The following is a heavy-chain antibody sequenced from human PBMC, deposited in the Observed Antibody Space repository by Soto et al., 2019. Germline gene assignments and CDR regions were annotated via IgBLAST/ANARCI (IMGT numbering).Heavy chain of an antibody. Sequence: PSETLFLTCAVSGDSMSSSDYYWGWIRQPPGKGLEWIGSIYYSGSTYYNPSLQSRVAISVDTSKNQFSLKLKSVTAADTAIYYCARRTVNIRTFYSGLKTHCFDDSGQGAPVTVSS. CDR3: ARRTVNIRTFYSGLKTHCFDD. CDR1: GDSMSSSDYY. J-gene: IGHJ4*02. CDR2: IYYSGST. D-gene: IGHD6-19*01. V-gene: IGHV4-39*01.